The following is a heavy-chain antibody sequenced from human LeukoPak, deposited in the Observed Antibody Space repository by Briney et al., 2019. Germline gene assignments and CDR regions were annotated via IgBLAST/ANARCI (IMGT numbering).Heavy chain of an antibody. D-gene: IGHD6-13*01. CDR2: ISSTSSTI. CDR1: GFTFSSYN. V-gene: IGHV3-48*04. J-gene: IGHJ4*02. CDR3: ARDLSSSWYEDY. Sequence: GGSLRLSCAVSGFTFSSYNMHWVRQAPGKGLEWISYISSTSSTIYYADSVKGRLTISRDNAKNLLYLQMDSLRAEDTAVYYCARDLSSSWYEDYWGQGTLVTVSS.